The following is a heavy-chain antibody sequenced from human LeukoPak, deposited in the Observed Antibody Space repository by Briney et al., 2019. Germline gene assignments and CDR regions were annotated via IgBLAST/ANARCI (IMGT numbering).Heavy chain of an antibody. D-gene: IGHD2-21*01. CDR1: GGSISSYY. V-gene: IGHV4-4*07. CDR2: IYSSGST. CDR3: ARAVIAFGAAVAKGFDC. J-gene: IGHJ4*02. Sequence: SETLSLTCTVSGGSISSYYWSWMRQPAGKGLEWIGRIYSSGSTKYNHSLKSRVTMSVDTSKNQFSLKLSSVTAADTAVYYCARAVIAFGAAVAKGFDCWGQGTLVTVSS.